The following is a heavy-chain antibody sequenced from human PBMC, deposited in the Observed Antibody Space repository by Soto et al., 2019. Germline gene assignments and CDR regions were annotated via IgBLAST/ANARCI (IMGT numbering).Heavy chain of an antibody. CDR1: GYTFTSYD. Sequence: QVQLVQSGAEVKKPGASVKVSCKASGYTFTSYDINWVRQATGQGLEWMGWMNPNSGNTGYAQKFQGRVTMTRNTSISTAYMELSSLRSEDTAVYYCARGPHRWGLRYVDGRRTPNWFDPWGQGTLVTVSS. V-gene: IGHV1-8*01. CDR2: MNPNSGNT. J-gene: IGHJ5*02. CDR3: ARGPHRWGLRYVDGRRTPNWFDP. D-gene: IGHD3-9*01.